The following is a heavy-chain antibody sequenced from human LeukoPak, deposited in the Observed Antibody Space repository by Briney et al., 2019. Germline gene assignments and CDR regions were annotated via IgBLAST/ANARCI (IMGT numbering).Heavy chain of an antibody. CDR3: ARDRGGSYSAIDY. CDR2: ISSSSSTT. J-gene: IGHJ4*02. CDR1: GFTFSSYS. Sequence: GGSLRLSCAASGFTFSSYSMNWVRQAPGKGLEWVSFISSSSSTTYYADSVKGRFTISRDNAKNSLYLQMNSLRAEDTAVYYCARDRGGSYSAIDYWGQGTLATVSS. V-gene: IGHV3-48*04. D-gene: IGHD1-26*01.